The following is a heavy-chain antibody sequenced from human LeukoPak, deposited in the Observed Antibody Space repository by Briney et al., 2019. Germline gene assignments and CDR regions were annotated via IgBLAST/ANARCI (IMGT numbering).Heavy chain of an antibody. CDR2: IHFSGNT. Sequence: SETLSLTCTVSGDSISSYYWNWIRQAPGKGLEWIGHIHFSGNTNYNPSLKSRVTISLDSANNQFSLRLISVPAADTAVYYCARRVQMSSASATSDTWLDPWGQGTPVSVSP. J-gene: IGHJ5*02. D-gene: IGHD3-10*01. CDR1: GDSISSYY. CDR3: ARRVQMSSASATSDTWLDP. V-gene: IGHV4-59*01.